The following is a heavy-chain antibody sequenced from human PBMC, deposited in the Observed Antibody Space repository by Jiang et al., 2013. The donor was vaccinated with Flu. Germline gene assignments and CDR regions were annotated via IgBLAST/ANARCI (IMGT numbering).Heavy chain of an antibody. D-gene: IGHD5-18*01. J-gene: IGHJ4*02. CDR2: IIPILGIA. CDR3: ARGTPLVDTAMAVFDY. CDR1: GGTFSSYA. V-gene: IGHV1-69*04. Sequence: SGAEVKKPGSSVKASCKASGGTFSSYAISWVRQAPGQGLEWMGRIIPILGIANYAQKFQGRVTITADKSTSTAYMELSSLRSEDTAVYYCARGTPLVDTAMAVFDYWGQGTLVTVSS.